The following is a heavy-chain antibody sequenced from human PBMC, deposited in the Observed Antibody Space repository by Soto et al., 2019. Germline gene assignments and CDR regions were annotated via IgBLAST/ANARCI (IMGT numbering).Heavy chain of an antibody. CDR2: ISAYNGNT. CDR1: GYTFTSYG. D-gene: IGHD6-19*01. V-gene: IGHV1-18*01. CDR3: ARDRPVAVPSSSSDWFGP. Sequence: ASVKVSCKASGYTFTSYGISWVRQAPGQGLEWMGWISAYNGNTNYAQKLQGRVTMTTDTSTSTAYMELRSLRSDDTAVYYCARDRPVAVPSSSSDWFGPWGQGTLVTVSS. J-gene: IGHJ5*02.